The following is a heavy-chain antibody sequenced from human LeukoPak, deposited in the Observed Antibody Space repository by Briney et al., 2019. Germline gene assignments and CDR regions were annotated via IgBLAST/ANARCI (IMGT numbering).Heavy chain of an antibody. V-gene: IGHV4-34*01. CDR3: ARDQAGYNYDVYFDY. J-gene: IGHJ4*02. CDR1: GGSFSGYY. CDR2: INHSGST. Sequence: SETLSLTCAVYGGSFSGYYWSWIRQPPGKGLEWIGEINHSGSTNYNPSLKSRVTISVDTSKNQFSLKLSSVTAADTAVYYCARDQAGYNYDVYFDYWGQGTLVTVSS. D-gene: IGHD5-24*01.